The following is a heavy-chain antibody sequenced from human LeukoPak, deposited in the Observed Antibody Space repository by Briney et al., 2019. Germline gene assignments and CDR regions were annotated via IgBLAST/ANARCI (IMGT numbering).Heavy chain of an antibody. D-gene: IGHD4-17*01. Sequence: ASVKVSCKASGYTFTDYYMEWVRQAPGQGLEWMGWINPNSGGTNYAQKFQGRVTMTRDTSISTAYMELSRLRSDDTAVYYCAREADYGDKPDYFDYWGQGTLVTVSS. CDR1: GYTFTDYY. CDR3: AREADYGDKPDYFDY. V-gene: IGHV1-2*02. CDR2: INPNSGGT. J-gene: IGHJ4*02.